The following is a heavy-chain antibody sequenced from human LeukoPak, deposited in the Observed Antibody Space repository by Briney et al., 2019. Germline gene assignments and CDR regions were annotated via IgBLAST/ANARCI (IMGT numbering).Heavy chain of an antibody. CDR3: ARVPRLYCSSTSCLRWYFDL. CDR1: GDSFSTYA. J-gene: IGHJ2*01. Sequence: SVKVSCKASGDSFSTYAFTWVRQAPGQGLEWMGGIIPIFGTANYAQKFQGRVTITADESTSTAYMELSSLRSEDTAVYYCARVPRLYCSSTSCLRWYFDLWGRGTLVTVSS. D-gene: IGHD2-2*01. CDR2: IIPIFGTA. V-gene: IGHV1-69*13.